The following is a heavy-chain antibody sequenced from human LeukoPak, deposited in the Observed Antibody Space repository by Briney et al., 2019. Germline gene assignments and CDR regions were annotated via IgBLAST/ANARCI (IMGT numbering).Heavy chain of an antibody. V-gene: IGHV1-18*01. D-gene: IGHD3-3*01. J-gene: IGHJ6*03. CDR3: ARGVSDFRSFSKYYYMDV. CDR2: ISAYNGNT. CDR1: GYTFPSFG. Sequence: ASVKVSCKASGYTFPSFGISWVRQAPGQGLEWMGWISAYNGNTNYAQQLQGRVTMTTDTSTSTAYMELRSLRSDDTAVYYCARGVSDFRSFSKYYYMDVWGKGTTVTVSS.